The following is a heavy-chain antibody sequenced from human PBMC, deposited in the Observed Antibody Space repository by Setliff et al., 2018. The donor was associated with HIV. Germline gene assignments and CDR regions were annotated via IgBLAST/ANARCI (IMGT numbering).Heavy chain of an antibody. CDR1: GGSMSGYF. D-gene: IGHD5-12*01. CDR2: ILPSGAT. Sequence: PSETLSLTCTVSGGSMSGYFWTWIRQPAGKGLEWIGRILPSGATNYNPSLKSRLTMSVDTSNNQFSLKLSSVTAADTAVYYCARMYSGYDWSPAGARTRYFDYWGQGTLVTVSS. V-gene: IGHV4-4*07. J-gene: IGHJ4*02. CDR3: ARMYSGYDWSPAGARTRYFDY.